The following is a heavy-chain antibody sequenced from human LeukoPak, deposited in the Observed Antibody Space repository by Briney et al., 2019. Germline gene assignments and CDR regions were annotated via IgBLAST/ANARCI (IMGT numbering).Heavy chain of an antibody. CDR1: GYTFTSYG. CDR3: ARADIRAIASSGWYGFDY. CDR2: ISAYNGNT. J-gene: IGHJ4*02. D-gene: IGHD6-19*01. V-gene: IGHV1-18*01. Sequence: ASVKVSCKASGYTFTSYGISWVRQAPGQGLEWMGWISAYNGNTNYAQKFQGRVTMTTDTSTSTAFMVLRSLRSDDTAVYYCARADIRAIASSGWYGFDYWGQGTLVTVSS.